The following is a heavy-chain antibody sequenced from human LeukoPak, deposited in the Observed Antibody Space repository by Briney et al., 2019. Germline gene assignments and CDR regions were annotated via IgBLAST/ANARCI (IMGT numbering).Heavy chain of an antibody. CDR2: ISSSGSTI. V-gene: IGHV3-11*04. Sequence: GGSLRLSGAASGFTLSDYYMSWIREAPGKGLEGVSYISSSGSTIYYAESVKGRFTISRDNSKNTLYLQMNSLRAEDTAVYYCARDFGGGSLYSYYMDVWGKGTTVTVSS. J-gene: IGHJ6*03. D-gene: IGHD1-26*01. CDR1: GFTLSDYY. CDR3: ARDFGGGSLYSYYMDV.